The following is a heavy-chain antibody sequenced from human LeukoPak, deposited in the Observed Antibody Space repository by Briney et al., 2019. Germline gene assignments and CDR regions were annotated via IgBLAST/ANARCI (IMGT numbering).Heavy chain of an antibody. CDR1: GGTFSSYA. CDR2: IIPIFGTA. CDR3: AAVVVAATRRFDP. J-gene: IGHJ5*02. D-gene: IGHD2-15*01. V-gene: IGHV1-69*05. Sequence: EASVKVSCKASGGTFSSYAISWVRQAPGQGLEWMGRIIPIFGTANYAQKFQGRVTMTRNTSISTAYMELSSLRSEDTAVYYCAAVVVAATRRFDPWGQGTLVTVSS.